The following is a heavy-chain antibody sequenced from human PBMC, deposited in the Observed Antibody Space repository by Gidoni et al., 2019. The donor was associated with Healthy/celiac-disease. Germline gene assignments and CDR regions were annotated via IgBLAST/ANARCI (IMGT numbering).Heavy chain of an antibody. Sequence: QVQLVESGGGAVQPGRSLRLPCAASGFPFSSYGMHWVRQAPGKGLEWVAVISYDGSNKYYADSVKGRFTISRDNSKNTLYLQMNSLRAEDTAVYYCAKVVHPIAVAGFDYWGQGTLVTVSS. CDR2: ISYDGSNK. CDR3: AKVVHPIAVAGFDY. CDR1: GFPFSSYG. J-gene: IGHJ4*02. V-gene: IGHV3-30*18. D-gene: IGHD6-19*01.